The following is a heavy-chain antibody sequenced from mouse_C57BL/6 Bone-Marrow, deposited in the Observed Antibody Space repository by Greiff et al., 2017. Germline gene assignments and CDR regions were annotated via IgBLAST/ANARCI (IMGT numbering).Heavy chain of an antibody. D-gene: IGHD3-3*01. J-gene: IGHJ1*03. CDR2: IFPGSGST. CDR3: ARVGWAYWYFDV. CDR1: GYTFTDYY. Sequence: QVQLKESGPELVKPGASVKISCKASGYTFTDYYINWVKQRPGQGLEWIGWIFPGSGSTYYNEKFKGKATLTVDQSSSTAYMLLSSLTSEVSAVYFCARVGWAYWYFDVWGTGTTVTVSS. V-gene: IGHV1-75*01.